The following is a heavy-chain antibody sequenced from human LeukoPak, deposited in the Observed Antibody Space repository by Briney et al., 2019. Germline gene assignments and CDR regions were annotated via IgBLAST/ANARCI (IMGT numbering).Heavy chain of an antibody. CDR3: ARVSEGGVDY. CDR2: IYHSGST. V-gene: IGHV4-38-2*02. Sequence: SETLSLTCTVSGYSISSGYYWGWIRQPPGKGLEWIGSIYHSGSTNYNPSLKSRVTISVDTSKNQFSLRLSSVTAADTAVYYCARVSEGGVDYWGQGTLVTVSS. CDR1: GYSISSGYY. J-gene: IGHJ4*02. D-gene: IGHD3-16*01.